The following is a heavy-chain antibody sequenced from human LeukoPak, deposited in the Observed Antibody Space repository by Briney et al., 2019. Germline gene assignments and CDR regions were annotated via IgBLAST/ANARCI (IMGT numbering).Heavy chain of an antibody. D-gene: IGHD2-2*01. CDR3: AGGRGIVVGYNWFDP. J-gene: IGHJ5*02. V-gene: IGHV4-34*01. CDR1: GGSFSGYY. CDR2: INHSGST. Sequence: PSETLSFTCAVYGGSFSGYYWSWIRQPPGKGLEWIGEINHSGSTNYNPSLKSRVTISVDTSKNQFSLKLSSVTAADTAVYYCAGGRGIVVGYNWFDPWGQGTLVTVSS.